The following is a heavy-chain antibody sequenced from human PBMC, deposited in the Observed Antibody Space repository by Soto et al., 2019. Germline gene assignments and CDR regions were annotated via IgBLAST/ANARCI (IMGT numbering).Heavy chain of an antibody. CDR2: ISHDGSNK. CDR1: GFTFSSYG. V-gene: IGHV3-30*18. Sequence: QVQLVESGGGVVQPGRSLRLSCAASGFTFSSYGMHWVRQAPGKGLEWVAVISHDGSNKYFADSVKGRFTISRDNSQNTLYLQINSLRAEDTAVYYCAKHLLAVAGYLHGIDVWGQGTTVTVSS. J-gene: IGHJ6*02. CDR3: AKHLLAVAGYLHGIDV. D-gene: IGHD6-19*01.